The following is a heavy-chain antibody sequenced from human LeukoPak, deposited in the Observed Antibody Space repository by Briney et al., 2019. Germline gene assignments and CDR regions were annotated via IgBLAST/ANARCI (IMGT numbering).Heavy chain of an antibody. CDR3: AKERGYSYGYPPDWFDP. J-gene: IGHJ5*02. CDR2: ISGSGGST. D-gene: IGHD5-18*01. CDR1: GFTFSSYG. V-gene: IGHV3-23*01. Sequence: GGSLRLSCAASGFTFSSYGMSWVRQAPGKGLEWVSAISGSGGSTYYADSVKGRFTISRDNSKNTLYLQMNSLRAEDTAVYYCAKERGYSYGYPPDWFDPWGQGTLVTVSS.